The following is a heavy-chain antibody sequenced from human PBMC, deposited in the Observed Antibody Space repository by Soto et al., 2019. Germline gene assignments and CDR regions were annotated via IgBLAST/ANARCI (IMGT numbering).Heavy chain of an antibody. D-gene: IGHD2-2*01. CDR1: GYTFTSYG. CDR2: ISAYNGNT. J-gene: IGHJ4*02. Sequence: QVQLVQSGAEVKKPGASVTVSCKASGYTFTSYGISWVRQAPGQGLEWMGWISAYNGNTNYAQKLQGRVTMTTDTSTSTAYMELRSLRSDDTAVYYCARGREDIVLVPAATPFDYWGQGTRVTVSS. V-gene: IGHV1-18*01. CDR3: ARGREDIVLVPAATPFDY.